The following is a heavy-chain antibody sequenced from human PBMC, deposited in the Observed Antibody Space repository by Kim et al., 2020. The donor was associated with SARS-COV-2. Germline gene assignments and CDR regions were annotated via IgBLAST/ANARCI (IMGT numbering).Heavy chain of an antibody. CDR3: ARADQRMELGSGWDFDY. D-gene: IGHD6-19*01. CDR2: INHSGST. CDR1: GGSFSGYY. V-gene: IGHV4-34*01. Sequence: SETLSLTCAVYGGSFSGYYWSWIRQPPGKGLEWIGEINHSGSTNYNPSLKSRVTISVDTSKNQFSLKLSSVTAADTAVYYCARADQRMELGSGWDFDYWGQGTLVTVSS. J-gene: IGHJ4*02.